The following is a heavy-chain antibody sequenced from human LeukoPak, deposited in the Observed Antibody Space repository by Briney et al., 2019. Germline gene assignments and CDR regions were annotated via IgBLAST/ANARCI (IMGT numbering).Heavy chain of an antibody. J-gene: IGHJ4*02. CDR3: AGIWFGEFNLDY. Sequence: SETLSLTCAVYGGSFSGYSWTWIRQTPGKGLEWIGEINHSGSTNYNPSLKSRVTVSVDTSKNQFSLKLSFVTAADTAVYYCAGIWFGEFNLDYWGQGTLVTVSS. V-gene: IGHV4-34*01. CDR2: INHSGST. D-gene: IGHD3-10*01. CDR1: GGSFSGYS.